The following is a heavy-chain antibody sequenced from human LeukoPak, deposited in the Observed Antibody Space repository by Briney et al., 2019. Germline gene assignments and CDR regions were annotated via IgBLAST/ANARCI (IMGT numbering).Heavy chain of an antibody. D-gene: IGHD3-16*01. CDR3: ARTGSLGFDP. V-gene: IGHV3-53*01. J-gene: IGHJ5*02. CDR2: IYSDNT. Sequence: GGSLRLSCTVSGFTVSTNSMSWVRQAPGKGLEWVSFIYSDNTHYSDSVKGRFTNSRDNSKNTLYLQMNSLRAEDTAVYYCARTGSLGFDPWGQGTLVTVSS. CDR1: GFTVSTNS.